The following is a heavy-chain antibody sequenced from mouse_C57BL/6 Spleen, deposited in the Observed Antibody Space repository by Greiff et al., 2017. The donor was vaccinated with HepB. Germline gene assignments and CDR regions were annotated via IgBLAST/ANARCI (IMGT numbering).Heavy chain of an antibody. D-gene: IGHD2-4*01. CDR2: IDPSDSNT. J-gene: IGHJ3*01. CDR3: ARSGDDYDWFAY. Sequence: VQLQQPGAELVMPGASVKLSCKASGYTFTSYWMHWVKQRPGQGLEWIGEIDPSDSNTNYNQKFKGKSTLTVNKSSNIAYMQLSSLTSADSAVYYCARSGDDYDWFAYWGQGTLVTVSA. V-gene: IGHV1-69*01. CDR1: GYTFTSYW.